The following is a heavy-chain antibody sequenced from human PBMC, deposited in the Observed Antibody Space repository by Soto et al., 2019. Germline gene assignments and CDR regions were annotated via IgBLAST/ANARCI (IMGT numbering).Heavy chain of an antibody. CDR3: VQTTGWPGLDF. J-gene: IGHJ4*02. V-gene: IGHV3-53*01. CDR1: GFAVSSKY. CDR2: IYGGGTT. D-gene: IGHD6-19*01. Sequence: EVQLVESGGGLIQPGGSPRLSCAASGFAVSSKYMTWVRQAPGKGLEWVSVIYGGGTTYYADSVKGRFTISRDTSKNTLYLQMNSLRAEDTAVYYCVQTTGWPGLDFWGQGTLVTVSS.